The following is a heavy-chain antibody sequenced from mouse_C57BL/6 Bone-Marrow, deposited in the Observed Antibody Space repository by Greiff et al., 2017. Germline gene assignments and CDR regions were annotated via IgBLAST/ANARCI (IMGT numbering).Heavy chain of an antibody. D-gene: IGHD2-2*01. CDR1: GFTFSDYG. V-gene: IGHV5-15*01. CDR3: ARQGDGVTTGYYAMDY. J-gene: IGHJ4*01. CDR2: ISNLAYSI. Sequence: EVMLVESGGGLVQPGGSLKLSCAASGFTFSDYGMAWVRQAPRKGPEWVAFISNLAYSIYYADTVTGRFTISRENAKNTLYLEMSSLRSEDTAMYYCARQGDGVTTGYYAMDYWGQGTSVTVSS.